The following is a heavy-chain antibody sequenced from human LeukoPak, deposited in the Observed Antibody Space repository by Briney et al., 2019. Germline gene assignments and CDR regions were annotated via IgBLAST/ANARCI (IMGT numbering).Heavy chain of an antibody. CDR2: IKHDGSEQ. D-gene: IGHD3-10*01. V-gene: IGHV3-7*01. Sequence: GGSLRLSSVTSGFTFSSYWMSWVRQAPGKGLEWVANIKHDGSEQYSVDSVKGRFTVSRDNAKNSLYLHMNSLRVEDTAVYYCARVSPSMVRGGIVIGSFDPWGQGALVTVSS. CDR3: ARVSPSMVRGGIVIGSFDP. J-gene: IGHJ5*02. CDR1: GFTFSSYW.